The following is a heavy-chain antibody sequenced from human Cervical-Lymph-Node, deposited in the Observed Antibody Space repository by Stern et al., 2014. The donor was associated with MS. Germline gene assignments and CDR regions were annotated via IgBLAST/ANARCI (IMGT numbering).Heavy chain of an antibody. CDR3: ASGGWGV. CDR1: GLTFSSHS. D-gene: IGHD3-16*01. V-gene: IGHV3-21*01. Sequence: VQLVESGGGLVKPGGSLRLSCAASGLTFSSHSMNWVRKAPGKGLEWGSSISSSSTYICYADSVKGRSPISRDDAKNSLYLQMNSLRVEDTAVYYCASGGWGVWGQGTMVTVSA. J-gene: IGHJ3*01. CDR2: ISSSSTYI.